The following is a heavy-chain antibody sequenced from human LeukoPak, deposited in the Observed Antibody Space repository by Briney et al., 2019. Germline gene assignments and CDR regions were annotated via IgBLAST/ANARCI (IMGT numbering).Heavy chain of an antibody. J-gene: IGHJ6*03. V-gene: IGHV4-39*07. CDR1: GGSISSSSYY. D-gene: IGHD1-26*01. CDR3: ARKRGMWDNLSDYYYYYMDV. Sequence: SETLSLTCTVSGGSISSSSYYWGWIRQPPGKGLEWIGSIYYSGSTYYNPSLKSRVTISVDTSKNQFSLKLSSVTAADTAVYYCARKRGMWDNLSDYYYYYMDVWGKGTTVTISS. CDR2: IYYSGST.